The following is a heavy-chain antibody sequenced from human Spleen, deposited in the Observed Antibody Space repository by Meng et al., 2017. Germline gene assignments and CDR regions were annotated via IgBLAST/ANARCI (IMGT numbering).Heavy chain of an antibody. V-gene: IGHV4-34*01. CDR3: VLPVGTTPTSDAFDI. D-gene: IGHD1-26*01. CDR2: INHSGST. J-gene: IGHJ3*02. Sequence: GSLRLSCAVYGGSFSGYYWSWIRQPPGKGLEWIGEINHSGSTNYNPSLKSRVTISVDTSKNQFSLKLSAVTAAATAVYYCVLPVGTTPTSDAFDIWGQGTMVTVSS. CDR1: GGSFSGYY.